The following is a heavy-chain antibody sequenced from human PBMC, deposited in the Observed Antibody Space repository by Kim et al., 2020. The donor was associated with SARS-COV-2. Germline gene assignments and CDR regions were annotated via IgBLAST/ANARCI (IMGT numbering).Heavy chain of an antibody. J-gene: IGHJ6*03. V-gene: IGHV1-18*01. CDR3: ARDGRPPLYYYYYYYLVV. CDR1: GYTFTSYG. Sequence: ASVKVSCKASGYTFTSYGIRWVRQAPGQGLEWMGWISAYNGNTNYAQKLQGRVTMTTDTSTSTAYMELRSLRSDDTAVYYCARDGRPPLYYYYYYYLVVWGRGTAVTVSS. D-gene: IGHD2-2*01. CDR2: ISAYNGNT.